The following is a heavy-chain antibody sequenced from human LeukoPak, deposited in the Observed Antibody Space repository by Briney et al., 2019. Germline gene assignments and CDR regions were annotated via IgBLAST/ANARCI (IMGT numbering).Heavy chain of an antibody. CDR3: AKDGPASACGVNCYAGCLDV. CDR2: ISYDGRSE. Sequence: GRSLRLACAASGFTFSSYGMVWVRQAPGEGLEWVSAISYDGRSELYAESVKGRFTISRDNSKRTLYLQMNSLRAEDTAVYYCAKDGPASACGVNCYAGCLDVWGQGTTVTVSS. V-gene: IGHV3-30*18. J-gene: IGHJ6*02. D-gene: IGHD2-21*01. CDR1: GFTFSSYG.